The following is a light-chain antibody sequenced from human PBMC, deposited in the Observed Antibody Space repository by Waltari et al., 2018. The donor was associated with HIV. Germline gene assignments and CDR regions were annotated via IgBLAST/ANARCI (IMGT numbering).Light chain of an antibody. Sequence: DIQMTQSPSTLSASIGASVTITCRASQSIATSLAWYQQKPGKSPKLLIYRASNLETGVPPRFSGSGSGTEFSLTINALQADDFATYYCQQSDGGSRTFGQGTTV. V-gene: IGKV1-5*03. CDR3: QQSDGGSRT. J-gene: IGKJ1*01. CDR1: QSIATS. CDR2: RAS.